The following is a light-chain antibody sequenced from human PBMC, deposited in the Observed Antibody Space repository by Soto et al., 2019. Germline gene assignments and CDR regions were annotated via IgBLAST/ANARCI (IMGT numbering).Light chain of an antibody. CDR1: QTVGSN. CDR3: QQRSNWPPIT. Sequence: EIVMTQSPATLAVSPGERGTFSGRSSQTVGSNLAWYQQKPGQAPRLLIYDASNRATGIPARFSGSGSGTDFTLTISSLEPEDFAVYYCQQRSNWPPITFGQGTRLEIK. CDR2: DAS. J-gene: IGKJ5*01. V-gene: IGKV3-11*01.